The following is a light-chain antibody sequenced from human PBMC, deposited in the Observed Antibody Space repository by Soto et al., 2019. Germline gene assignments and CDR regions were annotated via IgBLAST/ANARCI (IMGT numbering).Light chain of an antibody. V-gene: IGLV2-14*02. CDR2: EGS. J-gene: IGLJ2*01. CDR1: SSDVGAYNL. CDR3: SSYTRTDTVV. Sequence: QSALTQPASVSGSPEQSITISCTGTSSDVGAYNLVSWYQQHPGKAPRLIIYEGSKRPSGISHRFSGSKSDNTASLTISGLQAEDEADYYCSSYTRTDTVVFGGGTKLTVL.